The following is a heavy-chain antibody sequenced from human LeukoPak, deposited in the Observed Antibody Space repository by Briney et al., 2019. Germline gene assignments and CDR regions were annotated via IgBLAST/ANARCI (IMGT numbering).Heavy chain of an antibody. CDR3: ARGYSSSWYNWLDP. J-gene: IGHJ5*02. CDR1: GFTSSNYA. CDR2: INNDGSTT. V-gene: IGHV3-74*01. D-gene: IGHD6-13*01. Sequence: PGGSLRLSCAASGFTSSNYAMSWVRQAPGKGLVWVSQINNDGSTTRYADSVKGRFTISRDNAENTLYLQMNSLRAEDAAVYYCARGYSSSWYNWLDPWGQGTLVTVSS.